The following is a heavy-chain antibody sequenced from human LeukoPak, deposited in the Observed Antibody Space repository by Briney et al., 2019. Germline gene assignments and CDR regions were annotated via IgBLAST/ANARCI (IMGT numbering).Heavy chain of an antibody. CDR2: ISGSGGST. CDR1: GFTFSSYA. D-gene: IGHD1-26*01. Sequence: GGSLRLSCAASGFTFSSYAMSWVRQAPGKGLEWVSAISGSGGSTYYADSVEGRFTISRDNSKNTLYLQMNSLRAEDTAVYYCAKSGYSGSYQRFDYWGQGTLVTVSS. V-gene: IGHV3-23*01. J-gene: IGHJ4*02. CDR3: AKSGYSGSYQRFDY.